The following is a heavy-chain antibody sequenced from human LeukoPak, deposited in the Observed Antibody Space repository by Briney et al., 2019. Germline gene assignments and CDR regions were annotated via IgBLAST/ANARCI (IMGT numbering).Heavy chain of an antibody. CDR3: GGGYSSSWYYFDY. V-gene: IGHV4-59*01. CDR2: IYYSGST. D-gene: IGHD6-13*01. J-gene: IGHJ4*02. CDR1: GGSLSRYY. Sequence: SETLSLTCLVSGGSLSRYYWSWIRQPPGAGRERIGYIYYSGSTNYNPSLKSRVTISVDTSKNQFSLKLSSVTAADTAVYYCGGGYSSSWYYFDYWGQGTLVTVSS.